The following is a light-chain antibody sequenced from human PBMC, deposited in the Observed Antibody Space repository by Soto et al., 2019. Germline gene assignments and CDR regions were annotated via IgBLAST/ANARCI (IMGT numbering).Light chain of an antibody. CDR1: TSNIGGNT. V-gene: IGLV1-44*01. CDR3: APWDDSLHAVT. Sequence: QSVLTQPPSASGTPGQRVTISCSGSTSNIGGNTVNWYQQLPGTAPKLLIYSNNQRPSGVPDRFSGSKSGTSASLAISRLHSEDEATYYCAPWDDSLHAVTFGGGTKLTVL. CDR2: SNN. J-gene: IGLJ2*01.